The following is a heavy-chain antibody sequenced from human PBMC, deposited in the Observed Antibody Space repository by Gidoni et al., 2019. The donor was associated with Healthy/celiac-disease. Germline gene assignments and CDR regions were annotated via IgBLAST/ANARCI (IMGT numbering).Heavy chain of an antibody. Sequence: QVQLVESGGGVVQPGRSLRLSCAASGFTFSSYGMHWVRQAPGKGLEWVAVIWYDGSNKYYADSVKGRFTISRDNSKNTLYLQMNSLRAEDTAVYYCARFGLRFLEWGLDYWGQGTLVTVSS. V-gene: IGHV3-33*01. CDR1: GFTFSSYG. CDR2: IWYDGSNK. D-gene: IGHD3-3*01. CDR3: ARFGLRFLEWGLDY. J-gene: IGHJ4*02.